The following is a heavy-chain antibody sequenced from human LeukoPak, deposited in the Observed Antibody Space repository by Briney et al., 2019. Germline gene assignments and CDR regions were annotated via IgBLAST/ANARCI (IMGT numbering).Heavy chain of an antibody. CDR1: GFTFSSYA. D-gene: IGHD6-19*01. Sequence: PGGSLRLSCAASGFTFSSYAMSWVRQAPGKGLEWVSAISGSGGSTYYADSVKGRFTSSRDNSKNTLYLQMNSLRAEDTAVYYCAKGPSYSSGLADYWGQGTLVTVSS. J-gene: IGHJ4*02. V-gene: IGHV3-23*01. CDR3: AKGPSYSSGLADY. CDR2: ISGSGGST.